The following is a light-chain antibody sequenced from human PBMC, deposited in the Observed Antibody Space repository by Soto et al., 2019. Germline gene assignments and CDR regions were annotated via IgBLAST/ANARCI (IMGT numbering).Light chain of an antibody. CDR1: SSDVGAYSY. J-gene: IGLJ2*01. V-gene: IGLV2-8*01. CDR2: EVS. CDR3: SSYAGSNNFVV. Sequence: QSVLTQPPSASGSPGQSVTISCTGTSSDVGAYSYVSGYQQHPGKAPKLMIYEVSKRPSGVPDRFSGSKSGNTASLTVSGLQAEDEADYYCSSYAGSNNFVVFGGGTKLTVL.